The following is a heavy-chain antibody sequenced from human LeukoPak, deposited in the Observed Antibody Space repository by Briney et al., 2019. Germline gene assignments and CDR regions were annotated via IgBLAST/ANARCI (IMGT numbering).Heavy chain of an antibody. J-gene: IGHJ2*01. Sequence: SETLSLTCTVSGGSISSYYWSWFRQPPGKGLEWIGYIYYSGSTNYNPSLKSRVTISVDTSKNQLSLKLSSVTAADTAVYYCVTEAHRGIAARPYWYFDLWGRGTLVTVSS. CDR2: IYYSGST. CDR3: VTEAHRGIAARPYWYFDL. V-gene: IGHV4-59*08. CDR1: GGSISSYY. D-gene: IGHD6-6*01.